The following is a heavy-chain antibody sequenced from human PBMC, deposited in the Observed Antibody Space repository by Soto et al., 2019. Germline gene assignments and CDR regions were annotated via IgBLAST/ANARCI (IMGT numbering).Heavy chain of an antibody. CDR3: ATQIVVVPAASGGWFDP. J-gene: IGHJ5*02. V-gene: IGHV4-39*01. CDR1: GGSISSSSYY. D-gene: IGHD2-2*01. CDR2: IYYSGST. Sequence: SETLSLTCTVSGGSISSSSYYWGWIRQPPGKGLEWIGSIYYSGSTYYNPSLKSRVTISVDTSKNQFSLRLSSVTAADTAVYYCATQIVVVPAASGGWFDPWGQGTLVTVSS.